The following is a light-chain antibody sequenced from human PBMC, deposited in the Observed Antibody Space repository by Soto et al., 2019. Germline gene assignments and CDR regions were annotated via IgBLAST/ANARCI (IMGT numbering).Light chain of an antibody. CDR3: QQSFRVPRT. Sequence: DIQMTQSPSSLSASVGDRVTITCRASQSISTYLNWYQHKSGRAPQLLIYAASSLQTGVPSRFSGSGSGTEFTLTISSLQPEDFATYYCQQSFRVPRTFGQGTKVEI. V-gene: IGKV1-39*01. J-gene: IGKJ1*01. CDR1: QSISTY. CDR2: AAS.